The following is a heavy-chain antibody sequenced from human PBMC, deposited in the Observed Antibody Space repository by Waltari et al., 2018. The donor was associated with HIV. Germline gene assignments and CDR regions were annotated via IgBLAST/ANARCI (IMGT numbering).Heavy chain of an antibody. CDR3: VGDRTSLTTGDFDS. Sequence: ELVESGGGLFKPGQSLRLSCSASGIAFALLTMTWVRQAPGRGLEWVASISRGSSFSYYSDSFKGRISISRDNAKKSLFLQMNSLTADDTGLYFCVGDRTSLTTGDFDSWGQGVPVIVSS. V-gene: IGHV3-21*02. CDR1: GIAFALLT. J-gene: IGHJ4*02. D-gene: IGHD1-1*01. CDR2: ISRGSSFS.